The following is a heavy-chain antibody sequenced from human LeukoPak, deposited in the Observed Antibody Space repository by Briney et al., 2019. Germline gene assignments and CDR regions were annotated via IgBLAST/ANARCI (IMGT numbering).Heavy chain of an antibody. Sequence: PSETLSLTCTVSGGSISSYYWSWFRQPPGKGLEWIGYISYIGITNYNPSLKSRVTISVDTSKNQFSLKLTSVTAADTAAYYCARHDYDDNWFDPWGQGTLVTVSS. V-gene: IGHV4-59*08. J-gene: IGHJ5*02. CDR2: ISYIGIT. CDR1: GGSISSYY. CDR3: ARHDYDDNWFDP. D-gene: IGHD4-17*01.